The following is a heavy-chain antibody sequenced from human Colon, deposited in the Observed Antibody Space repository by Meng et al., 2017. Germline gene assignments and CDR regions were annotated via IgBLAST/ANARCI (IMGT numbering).Heavy chain of an antibody. Sequence: VQLPDSGPGLVKPSQTLSLTFVVSGGSISGDGYYWSWIRQHPGKGLEWIGYVHDSGDTYYKSSLKSRITISIDTSENQFSLKLKSVTAADTAVYYCARDPSNRGAFFDPWGQGTLVTVSS. J-gene: IGHJ5*02. CDR1: GGSISGDGYY. CDR3: ARDPSNRGAFFDP. V-gene: IGHV4-31*11. D-gene: IGHD3-10*01. CDR2: VHDSGDT.